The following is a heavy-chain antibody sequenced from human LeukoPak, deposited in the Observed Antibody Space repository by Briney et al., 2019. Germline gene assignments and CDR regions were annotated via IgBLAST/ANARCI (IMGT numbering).Heavy chain of an antibody. V-gene: IGHV3-23*01. Sequence: PGGSLRLSCAASGFTFSSYDMSWVRQAPGKGLEWVSAISGSGGSTYYADSMKGRFTISRDNSQNTLYLQMNSLRAEDSAVYYCAKVGSGWYSGAFDYWGQGTLLTVSS. D-gene: IGHD6-19*01. CDR2: ISGSGGST. CDR1: GFTFSSYD. CDR3: AKVGSGWYSGAFDY. J-gene: IGHJ4*02.